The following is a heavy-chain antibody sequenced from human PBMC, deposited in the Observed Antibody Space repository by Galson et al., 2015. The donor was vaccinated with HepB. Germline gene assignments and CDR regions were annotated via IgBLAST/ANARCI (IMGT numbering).Heavy chain of an antibody. CDR2: IYYSGST. CDR3: ARSSGSPQAYYYYGMDV. J-gene: IGHJ6*02. V-gene: IGHV4-30-4*07. D-gene: IGHD3-10*01. CDR1: GGSISSGGYS. Sequence: LSLTCAVSGGSISSGGYSWSWIRQPPGKGLEWIGYIYYSGSTYYNPSLKSRVTISVDTSKNQFSLKLSSVTAADTAVYYCARSSGSPQAYYYYGMDVWGQGTTVTVSS.